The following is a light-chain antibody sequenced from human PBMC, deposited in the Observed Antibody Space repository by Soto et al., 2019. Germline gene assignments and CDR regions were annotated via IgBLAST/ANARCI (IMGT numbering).Light chain of an antibody. CDR3: CSYVGSRTVV. CDR2: EGT. V-gene: IGLV2-23*01. J-gene: IGLJ2*01. CDR1: SSDLGSYNL. Sequence: QSALTQPASVSGSPGQSITISCTGTSSDLGSYNLVSWYQQHPGKAPKLMIYEGTKRPSGVSNRFSGSKSGNTASLTISGLQAEDEADYSCCSYVGSRTVVFGGGTKLTVL.